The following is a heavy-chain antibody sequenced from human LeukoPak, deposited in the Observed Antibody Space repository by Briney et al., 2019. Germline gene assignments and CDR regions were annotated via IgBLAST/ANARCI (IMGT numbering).Heavy chain of an antibody. J-gene: IGHJ4*02. CDR3: ARRAGAYSHPYDY. V-gene: IGHV3-53*01. Sequence: GGSLRLSCTVSGFTVSSNSMSWVRQAPGKGLEWVSFIYSDNTHYSDSVKRRFTISRDNSKNTRYLQMNSLRAEDTAVYYCARRAGAYSHPYDYWGQGTLVTVSS. CDR1: GFTVSSNS. CDR2: IYSDNT. D-gene: IGHD4/OR15-4a*01.